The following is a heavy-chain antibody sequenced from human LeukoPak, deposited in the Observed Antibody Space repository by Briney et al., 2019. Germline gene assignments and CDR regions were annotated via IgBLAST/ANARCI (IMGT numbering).Heavy chain of an antibody. CDR2: ISSSSSYI. CDR1: GFTFSSYS. J-gene: IGHJ4*02. Sequence: GGSLRLSCAASGFTFSSYSMNWVRQAPGKGLEWVSSISSSSSYIYYADSVKGRFTISRDNAKNSLYLQMNSLRSDDTAVYYCARDYITMVRGAPFDYWGQGTLVTVSS. D-gene: IGHD3-10*01. CDR3: ARDYITMVRGAPFDY. V-gene: IGHV3-21*04.